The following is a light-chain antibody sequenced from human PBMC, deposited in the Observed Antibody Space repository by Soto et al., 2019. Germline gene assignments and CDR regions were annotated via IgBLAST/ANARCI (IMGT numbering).Light chain of an antibody. V-gene: IGLV2-14*01. Sequence: QSALTQPASVSGSPGQSITISCTGTSSDVGGYNYVSWYQQHPGKAPKLMIYEVSNRPSEVSNRFSGSKSGNTASLTISGLQAEDEGNYYCSSYTGGSTLVVFGGGTQLTVL. CDR3: SSYTGGSTLVV. CDR2: EVS. J-gene: IGLJ2*01. CDR1: SSDVGGYNY.